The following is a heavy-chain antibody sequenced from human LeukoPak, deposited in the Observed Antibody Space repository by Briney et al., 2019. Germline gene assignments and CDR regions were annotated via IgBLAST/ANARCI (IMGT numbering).Heavy chain of an antibody. CDR2: INNDGSTT. J-gene: IGHJ1*01. D-gene: IGHD3-10*01. V-gene: IGHV3-74*01. Sequence: GGSLRLSCAASGFTFSEAWMHWVRQAPGKGLVWVSRINNDGSTTRYADSVKGRFTISRDNAKNTLYLQMNSLRAEDTAVYYCASVSGPGMSGYFHLWGQGTLVTVSS. CDR3: ASVSGPGMSGYFHL. CDR1: GFTFSEAW.